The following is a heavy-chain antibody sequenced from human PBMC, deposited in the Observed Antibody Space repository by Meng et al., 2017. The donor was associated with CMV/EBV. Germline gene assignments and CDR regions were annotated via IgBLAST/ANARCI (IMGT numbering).Heavy chain of an antibody. CDR2: INHSGST. Sequence: QVQLQQWGAGLLKPSETLSLPCVVYGGSFSGYYWSWIRQPPGKGLEWIGEINHSGSTNYNPSLKSRVTISVDTSKNQFSLKLSSVTAADTAVYYCARGGNWFDPWGQGTLVTVSS. V-gene: IGHV4-34*01. CDR1: GGSFSGYY. CDR3: ARGGNWFDP. J-gene: IGHJ5*02.